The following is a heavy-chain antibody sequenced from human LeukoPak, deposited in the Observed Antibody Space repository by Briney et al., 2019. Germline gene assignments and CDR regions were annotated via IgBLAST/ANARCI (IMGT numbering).Heavy chain of an antibody. V-gene: IGHV1-2*02. CDR2: INPNSGGT. J-gene: IGHJ5*02. CDR3: ARRNFLGYCSTATCYHWFDP. D-gene: IGHD2-2*01. Sequence: ASVKVSCKASAYTFTGYYIQWVRQAPGQGLEWMGWINPNSGGTNYAQKFQGRVTMTRDTSISTADMELSRLRSDDTAVYYCARRNFLGYCSTATCYHWFDPWGQGTLVTVSS. CDR1: AYTFTGYY.